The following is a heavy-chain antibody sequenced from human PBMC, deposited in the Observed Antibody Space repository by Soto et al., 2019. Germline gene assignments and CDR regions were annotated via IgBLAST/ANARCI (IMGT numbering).Heavy chain of an antibody. CDR2: IDPSDSQT. V-gene: IGHV5-10-1*01. D-gene: IGHD3-22*01. Sequence: GESLKISCKGSGYSFAGYWITWVRQKPGKGLEWMGRIDPSDSQTYYSPSFRGRVTISVTKSITTVFLQWSSLRASDTAMYYCARQIYDSDTGPNFQYYFDSWGQGTPVTVSS. CDR3: ARQIYDSDTGPNFQYYFDS. J-gene: IGHJ4*02. CDR1: GYSFAGYW.